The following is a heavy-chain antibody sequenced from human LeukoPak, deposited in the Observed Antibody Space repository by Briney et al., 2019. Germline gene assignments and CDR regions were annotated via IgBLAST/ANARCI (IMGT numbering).Heavy chain of an antibody. Sequence: GASVKVSCKVSGYTLTELSMHWVRQAPGKGLEWMGGFDPEDGETIYAQKFQGRVTMTEDTSTDTAYMEPSSLRSEDTAVYYCATDRTPSGSSGFNYWGQGTLVTVSS. J-gene: IGHJ4*02. D-gene: IGHD3-10*01. CDR1: GYTLTELS. V-gene: IGHV1-24*01. CDR2: FDPEDGET. CDR3: ATDRTPSGSSGFNY.